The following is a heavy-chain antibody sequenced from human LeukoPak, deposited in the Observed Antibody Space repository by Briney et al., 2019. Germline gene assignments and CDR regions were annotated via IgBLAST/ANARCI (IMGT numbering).Heavy chain of an antibody. D-gene: IGHD3-10*01. CDR1: GGSISSYY. CDR2: IYYSGST. V-gene: IGHV4-59*01. Sequence: SETLSLTCTVSGGSISSYYWSWIRQPPGKGLEWIGYIYYSGSTNYNPSLKSRVTISVDTSKNQFSLKLSSVTAADTAVYYCAGTPMSFGELFDPWFDPWGQGTLVTVSS. J-gene: IGHJ5*02. CDR3: AGTPMSFGELFDPWFDP.